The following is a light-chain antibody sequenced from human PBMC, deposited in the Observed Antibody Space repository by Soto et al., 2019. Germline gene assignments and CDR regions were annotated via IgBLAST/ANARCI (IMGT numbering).Light chain of an antibody. CDR3: ATWDDSLNARGV. Sequence: QSVLTQPPSASGTPGQRVTISCSGSRSNIGTNAVTWYQQFPGTAPKLLIYNNNQRPSGVPDRFSCSKSGTSASLAISGLQSADEADYYCATWDDSLNARGVFGGGTKLTVL. CDR2: NNN. J-gene: IGLJ3*02. CDR1: RSNIGTNA. V-gene: IGLV1-44*01.